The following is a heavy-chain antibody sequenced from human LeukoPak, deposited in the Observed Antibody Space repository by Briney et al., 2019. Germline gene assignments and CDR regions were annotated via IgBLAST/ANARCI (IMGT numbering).Heavy chain of an antibody. CDR3: APVGFWSGYYVPPYDY. Sequence: GGSLRLXCAASGFTFSDYYMSWIRQAPGKALEWVSYISSSGSTIYYADSVKGRFTISRDNAKNSLYLQMNSLRAEDTAVYYCAPVGFWSGYYVPPYDYWGQGTLVTVSS. J-gene: IGHJ4*02. V-gene: IGHV3-11*04. D-gene: IGHD3-3*01. CDR2: ISSSGSTI. CDR1: GFTFSDYY.